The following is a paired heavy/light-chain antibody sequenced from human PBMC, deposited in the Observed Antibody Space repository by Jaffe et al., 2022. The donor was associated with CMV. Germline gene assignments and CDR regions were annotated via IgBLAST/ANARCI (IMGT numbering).Light chain of an antibody. J-gene: IGKJ3*01. V-gene: IGKV4-1*01. CDR1: QSVLYSSNNKNY. CDR2: WAS. CDR3: QQYFNTLFT. Sequence: DIVMTQSPDSLAVSLGERATINCKSSQSVLYSSNNKNYLAWYQQKPGQPPKLLIYWASTRESGVPDRFSGSGSGTDFTLTISSLQAEDVAVYYCQQYFNTLFTFGPGTKVEIK.
Heavy chain of an antibody. Sequence: EVQLVESGGGLVQPGGSLRLSCAASGFSFSNYAMSWVRQPPGKGLEWVSALSGTDGSVYYADSVRGRFTISRDSSKNTLYLQMSSLRAEDTAIYYCAKVWGGYDPLLPFDHWGQGTLVTVSS. V-gene: IGHV3-23*04. CDR2: LSGTDGSV. J-gene: IGHJ4*02. D-gene: IGHD5-12*01. CDR1: GFSFSNYA. CDR3: AKVWGGYDPLLPFDH.